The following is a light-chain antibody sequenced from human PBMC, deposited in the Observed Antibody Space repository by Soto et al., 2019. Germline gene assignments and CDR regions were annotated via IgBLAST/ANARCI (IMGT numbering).Light chain of an antibody. CDR2: EVS. CDR1: SSDVGGYNY. V-gene: IGLV2-8*01. CDR3: SSYAGSNNFAV. J-gene: IGLJ1*01. Sequence: QSALTQPPSASGSPGQSVTISCTGTSSDVGGYNYVSWYQQHPGKAPKLMIYEVSQRPSGVPDRFSGSKSGNTASLTVSGLQAEDEADYYGSSYAGSNNFAVFGTGTKVTVL.